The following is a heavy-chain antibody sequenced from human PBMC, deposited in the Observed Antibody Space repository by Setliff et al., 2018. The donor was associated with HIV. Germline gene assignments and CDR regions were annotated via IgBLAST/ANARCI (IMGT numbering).Heavy chain of an antibody. CDR1: GGSVDILN. J-gene: IGHJ5*02. CDR3: ARVFPLVTAEDNRFDP. D-gene: IGHD2-21*02. Sequence: KPSETLSLTCSVSGGSVDILNLIWIRQRPGKGLECIGYIYSSATTNYNTALESRASISRDTSKNQISLKLRSVTAADTAVYYCARVFPLVTAEDNRFDPWGQGILVTSP. V-gene: IGHV4-4*08. CDR2: IYSSATT.